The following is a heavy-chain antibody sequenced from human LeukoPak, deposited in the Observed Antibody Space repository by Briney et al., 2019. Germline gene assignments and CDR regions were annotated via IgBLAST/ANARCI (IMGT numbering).Heavy chain of an antibody. CDR3: ARAGRYFDWFPFDY. D-gene: IGHD3-9*01. V-gene: IGHV6-1*01. J-gene: IGHJ4*02. Sequence: SQTLSLTCAISGDSVSSNSAAWNWIRQSPSRGLEWLGRTYYRSKWYNDYAVSVKSRITINPDTSKNQFSLQLNSVPPEDTAVYYCARAGRYFDWFPFDYWGQGTLVTVSS. CDR1: GDSVSSNSAA. CDR2: TYYRSKWYN.